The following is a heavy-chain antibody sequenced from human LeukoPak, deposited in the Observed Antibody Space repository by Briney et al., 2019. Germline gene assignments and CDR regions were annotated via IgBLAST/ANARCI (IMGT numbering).Heavy chain of an antibody. CDR2: IYDIGTT. CDR1: RCSLGREF. Sequence: SETLSLTCSVSRCSLGREFWTWIRQSPGKGLEWIGYIYDIGTTNYNPSLKSRVSIFVDTSTNQFFLNLTSVTAADTAIYYCSKLYGSGPRGAFDIWGQGTLVAVSS. CDR3: SKLYGSGPRGAFDI. D-gene: IGHD3-10*01. V-gene: IGHV4-59*08. J-gene: IGHJ3*02.